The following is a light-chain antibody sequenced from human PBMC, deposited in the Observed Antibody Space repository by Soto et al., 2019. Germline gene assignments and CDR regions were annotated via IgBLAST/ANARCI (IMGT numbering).Light chain of an antibody. CDR1: QTVGSN. J-gene: IGKJ1*01. Sequence: EIVMTQSPATLSVSPGERITISCRASQTVGSNLAWYQQKPGQAPRLLIYTTSSRATGVPAKFSGSGSGTEFTLTIDSLQSEDFVLYYCQQYNSWPRTFGQGTRVETK. CDR2: TTS. V-gene: IGKV3-15*01. CDR3: QQYNSWPRT.